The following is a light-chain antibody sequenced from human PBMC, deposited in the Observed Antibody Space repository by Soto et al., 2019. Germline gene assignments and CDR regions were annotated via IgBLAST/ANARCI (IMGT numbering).Light chain of an antibody. CDR1: DSNIGRKV. CDR2: NND. Sequence: QSVLTEPPSVSGTPGQRVTISCSGSDSNIGRKVVDWYKRLPGTAPNLLIYNNDQRPSGVPDRFSGSRSGTSASLAISGLQPEDEADYYCATWDDGLDGVVFGGGTQLTVL. J-gene: IGLJ2*01. V-gene: IGLV1-44*01. CDR3: ATWDDGLDGVV.